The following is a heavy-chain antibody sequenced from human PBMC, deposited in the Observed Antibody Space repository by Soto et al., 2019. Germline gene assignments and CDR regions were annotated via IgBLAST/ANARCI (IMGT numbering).Heavy chain of an antibody. Sequence: GGSLRLSCAASGFTFSNYAMNWVRQAPGRGLEWVSGISGSGGSTYYADSVEGRFTISRDNSKTTPYLQMNSLRAEDTAVYYCAKDRLKYYYDSSGYYGSHAFDIWGQGTMVTVSS. CDR3: AKDRLKYYYDSSGYYGSHAFDI. V-gene: IGHV3-23*01. J-gene: IGHJ3*02. D-gene: IGHD3-22*01. CDR1: GFTFSNYA. CDR2: ISGSGGST.